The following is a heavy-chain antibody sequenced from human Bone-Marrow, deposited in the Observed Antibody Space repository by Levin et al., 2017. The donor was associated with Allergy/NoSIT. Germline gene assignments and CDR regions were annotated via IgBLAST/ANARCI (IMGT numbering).Heavy chain of an antibody. D-gene: IGHD3-10*01. CDR1: GFTISNNY. V-gene: IGHV3-66*04. Sequence: ETLSLTCVVSGFTISNNYMSWVRQASGKGLEWVAVIYSFGSTNYADSVKGRFTISRANSENTLYLQMNSLRAEDTAIYYCARLDFNYGSYYWGQGTLVTVSA. CDR2: IYSFGST. J-gene: IGHJ4*02. CDR3: ARLDFNYGSYY.